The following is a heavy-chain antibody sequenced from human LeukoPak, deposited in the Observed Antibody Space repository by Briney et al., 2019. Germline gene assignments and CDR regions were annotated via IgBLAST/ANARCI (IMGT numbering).Heavy chain of an antibody. CDR3: AREELRNWFDP. V-gene: IGHV3-66*01. J-gene: IGHJ5*02. Sequence: PGGSLRLSCAASGFTVSSNYMSWVRQAPGKGLEWVSVIYSGGSTYYADSVKGRFTISRDNSKNTLYLQMNSLRAEDTAVYYCAREELRNWFDPWGQGTLVTVSS. D-gene: IGHD1-7*01. CDR2: IYSGGST. CDR1: GFTVSSNY.